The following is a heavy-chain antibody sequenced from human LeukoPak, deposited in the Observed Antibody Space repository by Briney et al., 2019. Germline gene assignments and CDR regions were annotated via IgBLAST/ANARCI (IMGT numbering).Heavy chain of an antibody. Sequence: GGSLRLSCAASGFTFSTYWMHWVRQAPGKGLVWVSHINTDGSITNYADSVKGRFTISRDNAKNTLYLQMNSLRAEDTAVYYCARASSLANWGQGTLVTLSS. D-gene: IGHD6-6*01. CDR2: INTDGSIT. CDR1: GFTFSTYW. V-gene: IGHV3-74*01. J-gene: IGHJ4*02. CDR3: ARASSLAN.